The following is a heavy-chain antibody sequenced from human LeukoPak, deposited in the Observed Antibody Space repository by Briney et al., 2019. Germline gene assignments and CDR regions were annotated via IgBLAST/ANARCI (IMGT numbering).Heavy chain of an antibody. D-gene: IGHD3-3*01. J-gene: IGHJ4*02. CDR1: GGTFSSYA. CDR2: IIPIFGTA. CDR3: ALAGFLEWLSGPFDY. V-gene: IGHV1-69*13. Sequence: SVKVSRKASGGTFSSYAISWVRQAPGQGLEWMGGIIPIFGTANYAQKFQGRVTITADESTSTAYMELSSLRSEDTAVYYCALAGFLEWLSGPFDYWGQGTLVTVSS.